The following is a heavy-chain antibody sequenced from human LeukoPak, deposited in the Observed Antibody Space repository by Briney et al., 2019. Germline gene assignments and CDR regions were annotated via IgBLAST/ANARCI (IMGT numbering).Heavy chain of an antibody. CDR1: GFTFSSYA. D-gene: IGHD5-24*01. CDR2: ISYDGSNK. V-gene: IGHV3-30-3*01. Sequence: GGSLRLSCAASGFTFSSYAMHWVRQAPGKGLEWVAVISYDGSNKYYADSVKGRFTISRDNSKNTLYLQMNSLRAEDTAVYYCARGGYNTGAFDYWGQGTLVTVSS. CDR3: ARGGYNTGAFDY. J-gene: IGHJ4*02.